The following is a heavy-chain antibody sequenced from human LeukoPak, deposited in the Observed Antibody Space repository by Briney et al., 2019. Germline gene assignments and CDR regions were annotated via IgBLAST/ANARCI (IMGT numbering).Heavy chain of an antibody. D-gene: IGHD6-6*01. Sequence: PGGSLRLSCVASGFTFSDYVMTWVRQAPGEGLEWVSALSGGGGSTYYVDSVKGRSTISRDNSKNTLYLQMNSLRADDTAVYYCAKGSSSSRPYYFDYWGQGTLVTVSS. CDR2: LSGGGGST. V-gene: IGHV3-23*01. J-gene: IGHJ4*02. CDR1: GFTFSDYV. CDR3: AKGSSSSRPYYFDY.